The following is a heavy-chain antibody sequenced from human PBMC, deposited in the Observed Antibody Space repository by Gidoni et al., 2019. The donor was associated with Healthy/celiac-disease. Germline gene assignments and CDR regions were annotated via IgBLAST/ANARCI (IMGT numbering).Heavy chain of an antibody. V-gene: IGHV3-30-3*01. CDR1: GFTFSSYA. Sequence: QVQLVESGGGVVQPGRSLRLSCAASGFTFSSYAMHWVRQAPGKGLEWVAVISYDGSNKYYADSVKGRFTISRDNSKNTLYLQMNSLRAEDTAVYYCARGHYYDILTGYYTAVHYWGQGTLVTVSS. D-gene: IGHD3-9*01. J-gene: IGHJ4*02. CDR3: ARGHYYDILTGYYTAVHY. CDR2: ISYDGSNK.